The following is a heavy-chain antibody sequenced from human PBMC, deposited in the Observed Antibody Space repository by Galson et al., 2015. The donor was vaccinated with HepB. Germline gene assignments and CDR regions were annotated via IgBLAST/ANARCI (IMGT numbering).Heavy chain of an antibody. V-gene: IGHV3-69-1*02. J-gene: IGHJ4*02. CDR1: GFTFSDHR. CDR3: ARLTVDWWEDY. D-gene: IGHD1-26*01. CDR2: ITSDSST. Sequence: SLRLSCATSGFTFSDHRMNWVRQAPGKGLEWVSTITSDSSTYYADSVKGRFTISRDNAKNSLYLQMNSLRAEDTAVYYCARLTVDWWEDYWGQGTLVTVS.